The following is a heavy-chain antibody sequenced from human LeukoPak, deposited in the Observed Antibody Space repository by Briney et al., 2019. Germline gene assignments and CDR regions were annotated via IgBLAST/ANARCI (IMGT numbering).Heavy chain of an antibody. D-gene: IGHD5-18*01. CDR3: AKDKTGGYSYGPIHL. J-gene: IGHJ5*02. CDR1: GFTSDDYA. V-gene: IGHV3-9*02. CDR2: TSWDSGDI. Sequence: PRRSLRLSCIASGFTSDDYAMHWVRQRPGRSLEWVSQTSWDSGDIDYAGSVKGRFTISRDNAKNSLHLQMNRLTPEDTAFYYCAKDKTGGYSYGPIHLWGQGTLVTVSS.